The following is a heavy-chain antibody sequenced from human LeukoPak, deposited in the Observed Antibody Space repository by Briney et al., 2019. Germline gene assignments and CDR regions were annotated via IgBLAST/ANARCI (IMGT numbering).Heavy chain of an antibody. CDR3: AKDLGGIVVALGGAFDI. CDR2: ISGSGGST. D-gene: IGHD2-15*01. J-gene: IGHJ3*02. CDR1: GFTFRSYA. Sequence: GGSLTLSCAASGFTFRSYAMRWVRKAPGKGLEWVSAISGSGGSTYYADSVKGRFTISRDNSKNTLYLQMNSLRAEDTGVYYCAKDLGGIVVALGGAFDIWGQGTMVTVS. V-gene: IGHV3-23*01.